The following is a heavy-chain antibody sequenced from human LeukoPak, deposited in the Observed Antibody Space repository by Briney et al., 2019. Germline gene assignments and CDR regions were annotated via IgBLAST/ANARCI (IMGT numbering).Heavy chain of an antibody. J-gene: IGHJ4*02. CDR2: ISNDGSNK. Sequence: GGSLRLSCAASGFTFSTYVIHWVRQAPGKGLEWVAVISNDGSNKYYADSVKGRFTISRDNSKNTLYLQMNSLRAEDTAVYYCARDALITGTQPPDYWGQGTLVTVSS. D-gene: IGHD1-7*01. CDR3: ARDALITGTQPPDY. CDR1: GFTFSTYV. V-gene: IGHV3-30-3*01.